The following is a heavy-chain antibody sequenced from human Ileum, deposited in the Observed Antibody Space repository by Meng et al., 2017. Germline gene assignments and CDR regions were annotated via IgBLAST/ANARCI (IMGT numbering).Heavy chain of an antibody. J-gene: IGHJ4*02. CDR2: MNLGGSP. Sequence: QVELREAGPGLVEPSTTLSLTCAVSGRYISSSDWWSWVRQPPGKGLEWIAEMNLGGSPNYNPSLKSRVTMSVDKSNDHLSLQLTSVTAADTAVYYCAHIFDSWGQGTLVTVSS. CDR1: GRYISSSDW. V-gene: IGHV4-4*02. CDR3: AHIFDS.